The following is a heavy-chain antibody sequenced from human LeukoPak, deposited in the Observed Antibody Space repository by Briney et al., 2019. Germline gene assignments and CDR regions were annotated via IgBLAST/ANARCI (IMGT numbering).Heavy chain of an antibody. V-gene: IGHV1-2*02. CDR1: GYTFTGYY. Sequence: EASVKVSCKASGYTFTGYYMHWVRQAPGQGLEWMGWINPNSGGTNYAQKFQGRVTMTRDTYISTDYMGLSRLRSDDTAVYYCARGSDDILTVSYWGQGTLVTVSS. J-gene: IGHJ4*02. CDR2: INPNSGGT. CDR3: ARGSDDILTVSY. D-gene: IGHD3-9*01.